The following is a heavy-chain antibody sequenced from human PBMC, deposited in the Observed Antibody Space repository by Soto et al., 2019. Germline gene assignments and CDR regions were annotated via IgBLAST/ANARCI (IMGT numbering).Heavy chain of an antibody. V-gene: IGHV3-23*01. CDR3: ARDLVARPGY. Sequence: EVQLLQSGGGLVQPGGSLRLSCAASGFTFRNYAMSWVRQPPGKGLGWVSLISGSGGNTYYAESVKGRVTISRDNSKNKPYPQMNRLRAEDPGVYYCARDLVARPGYLGQGGLVTASS. D-gene: IGHD5-12*01. CDR2: ISGSGGNT. J-gene: IGHJ4*02. CDR1: GFTFRNYA.